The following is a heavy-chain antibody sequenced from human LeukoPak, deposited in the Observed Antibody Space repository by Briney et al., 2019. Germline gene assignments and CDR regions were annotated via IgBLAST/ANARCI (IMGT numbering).Heavy chain of an antibody. CDR1: GGSISSYY. V-gene: IGHV3-11*01. CDR2: IGPSGNFI. CDR3: SRDPRVLDY. Sequence: PSETLSLTCTVSGGSISSYYWSWLRQPPGKVLESISYIGPSGNFINYADSVKGRFTISRDNAKKSLYLQINSLRAEDTAVYYCSRDPRVLDYWGQGTLVTVSS. J-gene: IGHJ4*02.